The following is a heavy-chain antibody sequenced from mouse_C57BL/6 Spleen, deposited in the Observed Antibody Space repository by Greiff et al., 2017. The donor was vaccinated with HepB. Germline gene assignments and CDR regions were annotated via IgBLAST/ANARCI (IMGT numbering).Heavy chain of an antibody. D-gene: IGHD2-5*01. CDR1: GFTFSSYT. J-gene: IGHJ3*01. V-gene: IGHV5-9*01. Sequence: EVPLVESGGGLVKPGGSLKLSCAASGFTFSSYTMSWVRQTPEKRLEWVATISGGGGNTYYPDSVKGRFTISRDNAKNTLYLQMSSLRSEDTALYYCARPESDSDYGFAYWGQGTLVTVSA. CDR3: ARPESDSDYGFAY. CDR2: ISGGGGNT.